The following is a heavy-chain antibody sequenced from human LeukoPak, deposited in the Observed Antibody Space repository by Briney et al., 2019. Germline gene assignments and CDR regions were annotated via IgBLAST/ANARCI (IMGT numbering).Heavy chain of an antibody. CDR2: TYYSGTT. V-gene: IGHV4-39*01. CDR1: GGFISTNSHY. CDR3: ASQVTYTMYNWGKYYFDY. Sequence: SETLSLTCTVSGGFISTNSHYWGWIRQSPGKGLEWIGSTYYSGTTYFNPSLKSRVTISVDTSKNQLSLRLNSVTAADTAVYYCASQVTYTMYNWGKYYFDYWGQGTLVTVSA. D-gene: IGHD3-16*01. J-gene: IGHJ4*02.